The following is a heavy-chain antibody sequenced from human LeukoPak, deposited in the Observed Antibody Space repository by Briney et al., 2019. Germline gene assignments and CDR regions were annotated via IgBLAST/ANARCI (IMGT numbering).Heavy chain of an antibody. CDR1: GGSLSSNSYY. CDR2: IYSSGST. D-gene: IGHD3-10*01. V-gene: IGHV4-61*01. Sequence: SETLSLTCAVSGGSLSSNSYYWGWIRQPPGKGLEWIGYIYSSGSTNYNPSLKSRVTMSVDTSKNQFSLKVSAVTAADTAVYYCARVFDSGSQAYFYYMDVWGKGTTVTISS. CDR3: ARVFDSGSQAYFYYMDV. J-gene: IGHJ6*03.